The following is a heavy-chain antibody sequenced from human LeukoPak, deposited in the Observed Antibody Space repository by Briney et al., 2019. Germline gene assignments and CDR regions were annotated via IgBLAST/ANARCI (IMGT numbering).Heavy chain of an antibody. J-gene: IGHJ4*02. Sequence: GRSLRLSCAAAGFTFSTYSMSWVRQAPGKGLEWVSASRGNGGRTDYADSVEGRLTTSRDNSKNTVYLQMHSLSAEDTAVYYCAKADDTVATNFDSWGQGTLVTVSS. CDR3: AKADDTVATNFDS. CDR1: GFTFSTYS. V-gene: IGHV3-23*01. CDR2: SRGNGGRT. D-gene: IGHD5-12*01.